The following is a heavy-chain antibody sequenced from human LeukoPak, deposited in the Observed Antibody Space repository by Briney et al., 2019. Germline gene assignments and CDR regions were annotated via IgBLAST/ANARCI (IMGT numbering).Heavy chain of an antibody. D-gene: IGHD3-22*01. CDR1: GYTFTSYG. CDR3: ARDLLIGGIVVVITTPFDY. CDR2: ISAYNGNT. J-gene: IGHJ4*02. Sequence: ASVKVSCKASGYTFTSYGISWVRQAPGQGLEWMGWISAYNGNTNYAQKLQGRVTMTTDTSTSTAYMELRSLRSDDTAVYYCARDLLIGGIVVVITTPFDYWGQGTLVTVSS. V-gene: IGHV1-18*01.